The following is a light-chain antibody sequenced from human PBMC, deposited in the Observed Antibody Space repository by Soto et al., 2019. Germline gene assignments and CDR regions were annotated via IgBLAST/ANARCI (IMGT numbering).Light chain of an antibody. V-gene: IGKV3-15*01. Sequence: ETRMTQSPATLSVSPGERVTLSCRASQSVRNSVAWYQQRPGQAPWLLIYDASFRATGISARFSGSGSGKEFTLTISSLQSEDFAVYYCQQYNNWPRTFGQGTKLEI. CDR2: DAS. J-gene: IGKJ2*01. CDR1: QSVRNS. CDR3: QQYNNWPRT.